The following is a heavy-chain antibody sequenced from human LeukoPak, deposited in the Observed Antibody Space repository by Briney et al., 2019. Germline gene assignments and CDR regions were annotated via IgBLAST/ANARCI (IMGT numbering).Heavy chain of an antibody. Sequence: SETLSLTCTVSGGSISSYYWSWIRQPPGKGLEGIGYIYYSGSPHYHPSLTRRLTISVATSHNQFSLTLSSVPAPDPAVYYCAGYYYDSRGYPRWFDPWGQGTLVTLSS. J-gene: IGHJ5*02. CDR1: GGSISSYY. V-gene: IGHV4-59*01. CDR3: AGYYYDSRGYPRWFDP. D-gene: IGHD3-22*01. CDR2: IYYSGSP.